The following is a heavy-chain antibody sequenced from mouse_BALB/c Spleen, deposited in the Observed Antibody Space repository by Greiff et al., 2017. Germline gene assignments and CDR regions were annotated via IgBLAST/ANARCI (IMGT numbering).Heavy chain of an antibody. Sequence: VMLVESGPGLVAPSQSLSITCTASGFSLTGYGVNWVRQPPGKGLEWLGMIWGDGSTDYNSALKSRLSISKDNPKSQVFLQMNSLQTDDTARYYCARDRGRGIRWVRYAMGYWGEGTSVTVSS. D-gene: IGHD2-3*01. J-gene: IGHJ4*01. V-gene: IGHV2-6-7*01. CDR2: IWGDGST. CDR3: ARDRGRGIRWVRYAMGY. CDR1: GFSLTGYG.